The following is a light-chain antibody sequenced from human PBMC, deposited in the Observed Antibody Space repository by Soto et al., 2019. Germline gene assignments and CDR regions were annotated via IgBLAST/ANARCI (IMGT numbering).Light chain of an antibody. CDR3: SSDTSSSTLHV. V-gene: IGLV2-14*01. CDR1: SSDVGGYNY. Sequence: QSALTQPASVSGSPGQSITISCTGTSSDVGGYNYVSWYQQHPGKAPKLMIYDVSNRPSGVSNRFSGSKSGNTASLTISGLQAEDEADYYCSSDTSSSTLHVFGTGTKV. J-gene: IGLJ1*01. CDR2: DVS.